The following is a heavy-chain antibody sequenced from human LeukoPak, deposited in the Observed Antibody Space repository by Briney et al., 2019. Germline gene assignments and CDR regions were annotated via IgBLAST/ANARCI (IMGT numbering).Heavy chain of an antibody. J-gene: IGHJ4*02. CDR1: GYTFTSCD. V-gene: IGHV1-8*01. CDR3: ARARRRGSGRGGEGY. Sequence: ASVKVSCKASGYTFTSCDINWARQATGQGLEWMGWMNPNSGNTGYAQNFQGRVTMTRNTSISTAYMELSSLRSEDTAVYYCARARRRGSGRGGEGYWGQGTLVTVSS. CDR2: MNPNSGNT. D-gene: IGHD3-10*01.